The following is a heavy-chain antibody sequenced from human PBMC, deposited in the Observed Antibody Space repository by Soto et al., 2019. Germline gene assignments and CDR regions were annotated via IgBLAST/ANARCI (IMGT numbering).Heavy chain of an antibody. V-gene: IGHV1-18*01. CDR1: GYTLTELS. D-gene: IGHD3-22*01. Sequence: ASVKVSCKVSGYTLTELSMHWVRQAPGQGLEWMGWISAYNGNTNSAQKLQGRVTMTTDTSTSTAYMELRSLRSDDTAVYYCAREMYYYDSSGFDYWGQGTLVTVSS. CDR2: ISAYNGNT. CDR3: AREMYYYDSSGFDY. J-gene: IGHJ4*02.